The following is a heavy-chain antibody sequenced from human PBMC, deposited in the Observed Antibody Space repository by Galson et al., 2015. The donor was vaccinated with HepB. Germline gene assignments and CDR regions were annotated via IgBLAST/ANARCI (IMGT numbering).Heavy chain of an antibody. CDR1: GYRFTDYW. CDR2: IYPGESDT. V-gene: IGHV5-51*01. D-gene: IGHD6-6*01. J-gene: IGHJ4*02. CDR3: ARSSDPDYFDY. Sequence: QSGAEVTKPGESLKISCKGSGYRFTDYWIAWVRQLPGKGLEWMGVIYPGESDTRYSPSFQGQVTISADKSISTAYLQWSSLKASDTAMYYCARSSDPDYFDYWGQGTLVAVSS.